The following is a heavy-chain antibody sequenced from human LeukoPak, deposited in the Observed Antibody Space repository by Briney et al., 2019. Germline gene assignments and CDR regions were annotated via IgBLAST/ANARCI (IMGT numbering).Heavy chain of an antibody. V-gene: IGHV4-34*01. CDR3: ARDYLSGFCFDY. Sequence: SETLSLTCAVYGGSFSGYYWSWIRQPPGKGLEWIEEINHSGGTNYNPSLKSRVTISVDTSKNQFSLKLSSVTAADTAVYYCARDYLSGFCFDYWGQGTLVTVSS. CDR2: INHSGGT. D-gene: IGHD3-3*01. J-gene: IGHJ4*02. CDR1: GGSFSGYY.